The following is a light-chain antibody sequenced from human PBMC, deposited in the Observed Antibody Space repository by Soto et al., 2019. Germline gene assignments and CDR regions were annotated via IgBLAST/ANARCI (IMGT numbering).Light chain of an antibody. CDR2: EVS. Sequence: QSVLTQPASVSGSPGQSITISCTGTSSDIGGHNYVSWYQHHPGKAPKLMIFEVSNRPSGVSDRFSGSKSGNTASLTISGLQAEDEAAYYCSSYTQSNARVFGGGTKLTVL. CDR3: SSYTQSNARV. V-gene: IGLV2-14*01. J-gene: IGLJ3*02. CDR1: SSDIGGHNY.